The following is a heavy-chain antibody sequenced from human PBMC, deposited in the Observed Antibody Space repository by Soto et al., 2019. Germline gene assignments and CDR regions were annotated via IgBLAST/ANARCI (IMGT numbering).Heavy chain of an antibody. J-gene: IGHJ5*02. CDR2: ISHTGRT. CDR1: GGSISSGNSYA. CDR3: ARAVAPYLGTWFDP. Sequence: QLQLQESGSGLVKPSQTLSLTCAVSGGSISSGNSYAWSWIRQPPGKGLEWIGSISHTGRTSYNPSPKGRVNLSGDKSKNPFSLKLSSVTASDMAVYYCARAVAPYLGTWFDPWGQGSLVIVSS. V-gene: IGHV4-30-2*01. D-gene: IGHD3-16*01.